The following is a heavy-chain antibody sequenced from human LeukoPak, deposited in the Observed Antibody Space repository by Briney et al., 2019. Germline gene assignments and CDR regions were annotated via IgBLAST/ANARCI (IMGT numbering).Heavy chain of an antibody. D-gene: IGHD5-12*01. CDR3: AKAFAGYSGYDQGALDC. J-gene: IGHJ4*02. Sequence: PGGSLRLSCAASGFTFSRYSMNWVRQAPGKGLEWVSYITNSSSTILYADSVKGRFTISRDNSKNTLYLQMNSLRTEDTAVYYCAKAFAGYSGYDQGALDCWGQGTLVTVSS. V-gene: IGHV3-48*01. CDR2: ITNSSSTI. CDR1: GFTFSRYS.